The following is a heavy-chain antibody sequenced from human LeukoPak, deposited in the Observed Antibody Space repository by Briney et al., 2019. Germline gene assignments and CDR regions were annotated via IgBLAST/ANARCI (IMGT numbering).Heavy chain of an antibody. J-gene: IGHJ6*03. CDR3: AKLSNNYMDA. Sequence: PGGSLRLSCAASGFTFTNYAMHWVRQAPGKGLEWVAFIRYDGSYKYYADSVKGRFTISRDNSKNTLYLQMNSLRAEDTAVYYCAKLSNNYMDAWGKGTTVTVSS. CDR2: IRYDGSYK. CDR1: GFTFTNYA. V-gene: IGHV3-30*02.